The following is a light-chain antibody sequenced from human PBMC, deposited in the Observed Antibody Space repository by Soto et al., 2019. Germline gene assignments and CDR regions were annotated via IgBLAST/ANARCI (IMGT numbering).Light chain of an antibody. CDR3: QQYYSTPWT. Sequence: DIVMTQSPDSLAVSLGERATINRKSSQSVLYSADNKNYLAWYQQKPGQPPKLLIYWASTRESGVPDRFSGSGSGTDFTLTISSLQAEDVAVYYCQQYYSTPWTFGQGTNVEIK. J-gene: IGKJ1*01. CDR1: QSVLYSADNKNY. CDR2: WAS. V-gene: IGKV4-1*01.